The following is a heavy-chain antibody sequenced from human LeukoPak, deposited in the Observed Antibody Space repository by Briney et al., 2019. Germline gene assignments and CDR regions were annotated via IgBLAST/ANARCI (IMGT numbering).Heavy chain of an antibody. Sequence: GGALRLSCAASGFTFSSYSMNWVRQAPGKGLEWVSSISSSSSYIYYADSVKGRFTISRDNAKNSLYLQMNSLRAEDTAVYYCARGSGRITIFGVALDAFDIWGQGTMVTVSS. J-gene: IGHJ3*02. CDR1: GFTFSSYS. D-gene: IGHD3-3*01. CDR3: ARGSGRITIFGVALDAFDI. V-gene: IGHV3-21*01. CDR2: ISSSSSYI.